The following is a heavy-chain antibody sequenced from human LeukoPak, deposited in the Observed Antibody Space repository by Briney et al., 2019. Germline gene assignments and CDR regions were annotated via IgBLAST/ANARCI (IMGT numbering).Heavy chain of an antibody. V-gene: IGHV1-18*01. CDR2: ISTYNQNT. D-gene: IGHD2-21*02. CDR3: ARVVVTAFVSWFDP. J-gene: IGHJ5*02. Sequence: ASVKVSCKASGYTFTNYGISWVRQAPGQGLEWMGWISTYNQNTNYAQKLQGRVTMTTDTSTSTAYMELRSLRSDDTAVYYCARVVVTAFVSWFDPWGQGTLVTVSS. CDR1: GYTFTNYG.